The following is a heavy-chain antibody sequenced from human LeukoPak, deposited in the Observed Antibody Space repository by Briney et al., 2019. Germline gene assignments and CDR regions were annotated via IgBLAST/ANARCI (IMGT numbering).Heavy chain of an antibody. V-gene: IGHV3-21*01. D-gene: IGHD3-10*01. CDR1: GFSFSSYS. J-gene: IGHJ3*02. Sequence: GGSLRLSCAASGFSFSSYSMNWVRQAPGKGLEWVSIISSGSSYIFYADSVKGRFTISRDNAKNSLYLQMDSLRAEDTAVYSCARGGSGRTQDDTYDIWGQGTKVTVSS. CDR3: ARGGSGRTQDDTYDI. CDR2: ISSGSSYI.